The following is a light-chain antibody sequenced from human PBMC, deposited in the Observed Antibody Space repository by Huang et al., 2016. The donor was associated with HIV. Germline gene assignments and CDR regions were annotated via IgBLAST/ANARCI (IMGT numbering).Light chain of an antibody. V-gene: IGKV3-20*01. CDR1: QSVSSSY. Sequence: EIVLTQSPGTLSLSPGERATLSCRASQSVSSSYLAWYRKRPGQAPRLVSYGTSNRATGIPDRFSGSGSGTDFPLTISRLEPEDFAVYYCQQYGSSYTFGQGTKLEIK. J-gene: IGKJ2*01. CDR3: QQYGSSYT. CDR2: GTS.